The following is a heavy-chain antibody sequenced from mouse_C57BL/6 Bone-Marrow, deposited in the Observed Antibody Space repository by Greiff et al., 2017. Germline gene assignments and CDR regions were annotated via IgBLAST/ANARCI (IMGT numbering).Heavy chain of an antibody. D-gene: IGHD1-1*01. V-gene: IGHV1-50*01. Sequence: QVQLQQPGAELVKPGASVKLSCKASGYTFTSYWMQWVKQRPGQGLEWIGEIDPSDSYTNYNQKFKGKATLTVDTSSSTAYMQLSSLTSEDSAVYYCARLYYGTNYSYWYFNVWDTGTTVTVSS. J-gene: IGHJ1*03. CDR3: ARLYYGTNYSYWYFNV. CDR1: GYTFTSYW. CDR2: IDPSDSYT.